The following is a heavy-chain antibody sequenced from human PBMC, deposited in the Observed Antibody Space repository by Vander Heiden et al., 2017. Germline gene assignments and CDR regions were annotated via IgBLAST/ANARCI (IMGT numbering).Heavy chain of an antibody. CDR1: GFTFISYA. CDR3: AKHLYYYDSSGYEVDAFDI. Sequence: EVQLLESGGGLVQPGGSLRLSCAASGFTFISYAMGWVRQAPGKGLEWVSAISGSGGSTYYADSVKGRFTISRDNSKNTLYLQMNSLRAEDTAVYYCAKHLYYYDSSGYEVDAFDIWGQGTMVTVSS. D-gene: IGHD3-22*01. CDR2: ISGSGGST. J-gene: IGHJ3*02. V-gene: IGHV3-23*01.